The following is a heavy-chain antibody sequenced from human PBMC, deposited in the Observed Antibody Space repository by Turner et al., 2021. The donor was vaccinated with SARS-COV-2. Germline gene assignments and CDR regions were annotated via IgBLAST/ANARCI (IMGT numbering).Heavy chain of an antibody. CDR3: ANNYDH. CDR2: MSSRSSYI. J-gene: IGHJ5*02. Sequence: EVQLVESGGGLVTPGGSLRPSCAASGFTFSTYSMNWVRQAPGKGRECVSSMSSRSSYIYYADSVKGRFTISRDNAKNALYLQMNSLRAEDTAVYYCANNYDHWGQGTLVTVSS. V-gene: IGHV3-21*01. CDR1: GFTFSTYS.